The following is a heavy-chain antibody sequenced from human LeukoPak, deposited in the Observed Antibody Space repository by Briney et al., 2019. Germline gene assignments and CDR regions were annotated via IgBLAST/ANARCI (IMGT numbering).Heavy chain of an antibody. J-gene: IGHJ5*02. Sequence: SETLSLTCAVYGWSFNDYYWNWIRQPPGKGLEWIGEINARGDTNFNPSLKSRVTISVDTSKKQISLRLTSMIAADTAVYYCARGQVPAARGYNWCDPWGQGTLVIVSS. CDR3: ARGQVPAARGYNWCDP. V-gene: IGHV4-34*01. CDR1: GWSFNDYY. CDR2: INARGDT. D-gene: IGHD2-2*01.